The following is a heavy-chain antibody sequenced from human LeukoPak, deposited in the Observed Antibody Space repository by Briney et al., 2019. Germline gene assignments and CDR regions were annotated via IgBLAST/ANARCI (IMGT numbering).Heavy chain of an antibody. J-gene: IGHJ5*02. CDR2: IYYSGST. CDR3: ARVVRGVMGPPRWFDP. V-gene: IGHV4-59*08. Sequence: PSETLSLTCTVSGGSISSYYWSWIRQPPGKGLEWIGYIYYSGSTNYNPSLKSRVTISVDTSKNQFSLKLSSVTAADTAVYYCARVVRGVMGPPRWFDPWGQGTLVTVSS. CDR1: GGSISSYY. D-gene: IGHD3-10*01.